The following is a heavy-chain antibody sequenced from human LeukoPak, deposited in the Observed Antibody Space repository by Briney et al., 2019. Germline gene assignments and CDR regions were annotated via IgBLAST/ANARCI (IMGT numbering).Heavy chain of an antibody. CDR3: ARTTVTDFYYYYYMDV. Sequence: GGSLRLSCAASGFTFYDYGMTWVRQAPGKGLEWVSSINWNGDSTGYADSVKGRFTISRDNAKNSLYLQMNSLRAEDTALYYCARTTVTDFYYYYYMDVWGTGTTVTVSS. J-gene: IGHJ6*03. V-gene: IGHV3-20*04. CDR2: INWNGDST. D-gene: IGHD4-17*01. CDR1: GFTFYDYG.